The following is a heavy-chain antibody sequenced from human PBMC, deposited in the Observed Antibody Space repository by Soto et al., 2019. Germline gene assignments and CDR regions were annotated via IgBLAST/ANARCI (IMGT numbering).Heavy chain of an antibody. CDR1: GFTFSSYA. D-gene: IGHD4-4*01. J-gene: IGHJ2*01. CDR2: ISYDGSNK. Sequence: QVQLVESGGGVVQPGRSLRLSCAASGFTFSSYAMHWVRQAPGKGLEWVAVISYDGSNKYYADSVKGRFTISRDNSKNTLDLQINSLRTEDTAVYYCARPLWRDDYNWGYFDLWGRGTLVTVSS. CDR3: ARPLWRDDYNWGYFDL. V-gene: IGHV3-30-3*01.